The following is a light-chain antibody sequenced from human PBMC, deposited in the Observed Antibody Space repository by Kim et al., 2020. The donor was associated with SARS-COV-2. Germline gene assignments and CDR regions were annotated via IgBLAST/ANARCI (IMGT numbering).Light chain of an antibody. CDR3: QQRSNWPT. Sequence: SFSPGGRATLSCRASQSVSDSLAWYQQKPGQAPRLLIYGVSHRATGIPARFSGSGSGTDFTLSINSLEPEDFAVYYCQQRSNWPTFGQGTKLEI. CDR2: GVS. V-gene: IGKV3-11*01. CDR1: QSVSDS. J-gene: IGKJ2*01.